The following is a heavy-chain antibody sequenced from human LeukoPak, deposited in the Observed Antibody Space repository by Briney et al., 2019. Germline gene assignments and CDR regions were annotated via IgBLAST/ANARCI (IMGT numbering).Heavy chain of an antibody. CDR3: TRDTGLSGTSDY. Sequence: PSETLSLTCTVSGYSISSRYYWGWIRQPPGKGLEWIGSIYHSGNTYYNPSLKSRVTISVDTSKNQFSLKLTSVTAADTAMYYCTRDTGLSGTSDYWGQGTLVTVSP. V-gene: IGHV4-38-2*02. CDR2: IYHSGNT. CDR1: GYSISSRYY. D-gene: IGHD3-9*01. J-gene: IGHJ4*02.